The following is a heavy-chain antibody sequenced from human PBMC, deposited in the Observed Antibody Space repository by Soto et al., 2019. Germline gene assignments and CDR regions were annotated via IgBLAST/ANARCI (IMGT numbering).Heavy chain of an antibody. V-gene: IGHV3-23*01. CDR1: GFTFSSYA. D-gene: IGHD6-19*01. Sequence: EVQLLESGGGLVQPGGSLRLSCAASGFTFSSYAMSWVRQAPGKGLEWVSAISGSGGSTYYADSVKGRFTISRDKSKNTLYLQMNSLRAEDTAVYYCAKGEIGWLAGIDYWGQGTLVTVSS. J-gene: IGHJ4*02. CDR3: AKGEIGWLAGIDY. CDR2: ISGSGGST.